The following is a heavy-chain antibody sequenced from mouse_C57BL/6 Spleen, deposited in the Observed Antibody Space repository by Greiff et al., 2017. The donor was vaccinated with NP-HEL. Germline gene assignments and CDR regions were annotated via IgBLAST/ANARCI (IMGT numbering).Heavy chain of an antibody. D-gene: IGHD4-1*01. J-gene: IGHJ4*01. CDR3: AKTGTRDAMDY. CDR2: IDPSDSYT. CDR1: GYTFTSYW. Sequence: QVQLQQSGAELVMPGASVKLSCKASGYTFTSYWMHWVKQRPGQGLEWIGEIDPSDSYTNYNQKFKGKSTLTVDKSSSTAYMQLSSLTSEDSAVYYCAKTGTRDAMDYWGQGTSVTVSS. V-gene: IGHV1-69*01.